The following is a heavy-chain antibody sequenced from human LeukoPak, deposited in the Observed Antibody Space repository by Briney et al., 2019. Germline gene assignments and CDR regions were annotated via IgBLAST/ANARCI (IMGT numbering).Heavy chain of an antibody. CDR3: ATLGDYD. V-gene: IGHV1-2*02. J-gene: IGHJ4*02. Sequence: GASVKVSCKASGSTFSGYYIHWVRQAPGQGLEWVGWINPNSGGTAYAQKFQGRVTMTRDTSVNTAYMELSRLRSDDTAIYYCATLGDYDWGQGTLVTVSS. CDR1: GSTFSGYY. D-gene: IGHD3-16*01. CDR2: INPNSGGT.